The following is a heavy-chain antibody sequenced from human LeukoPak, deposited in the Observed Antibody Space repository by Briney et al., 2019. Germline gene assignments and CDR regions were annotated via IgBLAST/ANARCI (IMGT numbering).Heavy chain of an antibody. J-gene: IGHJ4*02. CDR3: TREAVWGTSDY. D-gene: IGHD3-16*01. CDR1: GDGVSSNSAA. CDR2: TYYRSKWYN. V-gene: IGHV6-1*01. Sequence: SQTLSLTCAISGDGVSSNSAAWNRIRQSPSRRFEWLGRTYYRSKWYNDYAVSVKSRITINPDTSRNQFSLHLNSVAPEDTAVYYCTREAVWGTSDYWAQGTLVTVSS.